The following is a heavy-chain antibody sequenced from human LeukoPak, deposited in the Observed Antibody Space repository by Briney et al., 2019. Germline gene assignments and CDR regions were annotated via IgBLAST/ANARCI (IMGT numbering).Heavy chain of an antibody. CDR3: AKRYSYGLIHYYGKDV. J-gene: IGHJ6*02. Sequence: PGGSLRLSCAASGFTFSSYAMSWVRQAPGKGLEWVSAISGSGGSTYYADSVKGRFAISRDNSKNTLYLQMNSLRAEDTAVYYCAKRYSYGLIHYYGKDVWGQGTTVTVSS. CDR2: ISGSGGST. V-gene: IGHV3-23*01. CDR1: GFTFSSYA. D-gene: IGHD5-18*01.